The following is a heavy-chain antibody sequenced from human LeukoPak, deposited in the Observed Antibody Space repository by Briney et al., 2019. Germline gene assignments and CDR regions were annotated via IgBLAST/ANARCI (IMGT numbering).Heavy chain of an antibody. V-gene: IGHV1-2*02. J-gene: IGHJ5*02. D-gene: IGHD2-2*01. CDR1: GYTFTGYY. CDR2: INPNSGGT. CDR3: ARGDIVVVPAASNWFDP. Sequence: GASVKVSCKASGYTFTGYYMHWVRQAPGQGLEWMGWINPNSGGTNYAQKFQGRVTMTRDTSISTAYMGLSRLRSDDTAVYYCARGDIVVVPAASNWFDPWGQGTLVTVSS.